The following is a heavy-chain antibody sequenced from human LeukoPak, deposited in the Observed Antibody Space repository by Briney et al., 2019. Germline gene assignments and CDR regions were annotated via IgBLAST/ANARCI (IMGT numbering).Heavy chain of an antibody. CDR2: ISGSGGST. D-gene: IGHD3-22*01. CDR3: ARGYYYDSSGYDY. V-gene: IGHV3-23*01. J-gene: IGHJ4*02. CDR1: GFTFSSYA. Sequence: GGSLRLSCAASGFTFSSYAMSWVRQAPGKGLEWVSAISGSGGSTYYADSVKGRLAISRDNSKNTLYLQMNSLRAEDTAVYYCARGYYYDSSGYDYWGQGTLVTVSS.